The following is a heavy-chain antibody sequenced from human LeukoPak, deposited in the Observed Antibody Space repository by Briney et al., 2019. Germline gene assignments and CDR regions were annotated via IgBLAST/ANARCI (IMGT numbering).Heavy chain of an antibody. Sequence: SETLSLTCTVSGGSISSYCWSWVRQSPGKGLEWIGYIFTSGRTDYNPSLKSRVTMSVDTSKNQLSMELRFLTAADTAVYYCATSHDVKTAPYDLWGQGNPGHRLL. D-gene: IGHD2-21*01. CDR2: IFTSGRT. V-gene: IGHV4-4*09. J-gene: IGHJ5*02. CDR1: GGSISSYC. CDR3: ATSHDVKTAPYDL.